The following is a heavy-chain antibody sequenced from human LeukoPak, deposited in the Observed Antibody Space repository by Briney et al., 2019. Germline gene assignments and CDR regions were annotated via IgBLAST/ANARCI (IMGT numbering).Heavy chain of an antibody. CDR3: ARGGYYYVGNAFDI. J-gene: IGHJ3*02. Sequence: ASVKVSCKASGYTFTRYDINWVRQATGQGLEWMGWMNPNSGNTGYAQKFQGRVTMTRNTSISTAYMELSSLRSEDTAVYYCARGGYYYVGNAFDIWGQGTMVTVSS. CDR2: MNPNSGNT. CDR1: GYTFTRYD. V-gene: IGHV1-8*01. D-gene: IGHD3-22*01.